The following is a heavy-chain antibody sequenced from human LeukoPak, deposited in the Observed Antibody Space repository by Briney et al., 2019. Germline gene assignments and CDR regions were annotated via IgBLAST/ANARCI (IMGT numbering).Heavy chain of an antibody. CDR2: ISSSSSYI. Sequence: GGSLRLSCAASGFSFSSYNMNWVRQAPGKGLEWVSSISSSSSYIYYADSVKGRFTISRDNAKNSLYLQMNSLRAEDTAVYYCARVFLVVAANALDIWGQGTMVTVSS. V-gene: IGHV3-21*01. CDR3: ARVFLVVAANALDI. CDR1: GFSFSSYN. J-gene: IGHJ3*02. D-gene: IGHD2-15*01.